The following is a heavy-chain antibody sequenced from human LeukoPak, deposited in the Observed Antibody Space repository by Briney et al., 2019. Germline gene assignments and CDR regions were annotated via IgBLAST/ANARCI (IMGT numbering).Heavy chain of an antibody. D-gene: IGHD4-17*01. J-gene: IGHJ3*01. CDR1: GGSFSSHY. Sequence: PSETLSLTCTVSGGSFSSHYWSWIRQPPGKGLKRIGYISYIGSTNYNPSLKSRVTISVDTSKNQFSLKLSSVTAADAAVYFCARDPTTVTKGLDLWGQGTMVTVSS. V-gene: IGHV4-59*11. CDR3: ARDPTTVTKGLDL. CDR2: ISYIGST.